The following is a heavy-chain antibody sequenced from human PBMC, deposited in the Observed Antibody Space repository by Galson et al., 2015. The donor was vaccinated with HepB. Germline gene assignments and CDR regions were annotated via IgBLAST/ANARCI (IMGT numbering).Heavy chain of an antibody. V-gene: IGHV4-4*07. J-gene: IGHJ6*02. D-gene: IGHD6-19*01. CDR2: IYTSGST. CDR1: GGSISSYY. CDR3: ASSSGWYYYGMDV. Sequence: ETLSLTCTVSGGSISSYYWSWIRQPAGKGLEWIGRIYTSGSTNYNPSLKSRVTMSVDTSKNQFSLRLSSVTAADTAVYYCASSSGWYYYGMDVWGQGTTVTVSS.